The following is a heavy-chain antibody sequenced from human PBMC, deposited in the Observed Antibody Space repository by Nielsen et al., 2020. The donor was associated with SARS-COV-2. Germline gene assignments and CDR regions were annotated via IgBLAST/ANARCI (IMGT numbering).Heavy chain of an antibody. D-gene: IGHD4-11*01. CDR1: GGSISTDYY. CDR3: ARTLDMTTNAFPH. V-gene: IGHV4-39*01. Sequence: SETLSLTCIVSGGSISTDYYWGWIRQPPGTGLEWIGNIYSGGSTYSNPSLDSRVTMSVDTSKNQFSLKLSSVTAADTAVYYCARTLDMTTNAFPHWGQGTVVTVSS. J-gene: IGHJ3*01. CDR2: IYSGGST.